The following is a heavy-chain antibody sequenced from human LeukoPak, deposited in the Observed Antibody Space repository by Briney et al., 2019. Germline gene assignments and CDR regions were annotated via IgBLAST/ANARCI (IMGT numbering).Heavy chain of an antibody. CDR3: AKGSLGYCSGGSCYSN. V-gene: IGHV3-23*01. CDR2: ISGSGGST. CDR1: GFTFSSYG. D-gene: IGHD2-15*01. Sequence: PSGGSLRLSCAASGFTFSSYGMSWVRQAPGKGLEWVSAISGSGGSTYYADSVKGRFTISRDNSKNTLYLQMNSLRAEDTAVYYCAKGSLGYCSGGSCYSNWGQGTLVTVSS. J-gene: IGHJ4*02.